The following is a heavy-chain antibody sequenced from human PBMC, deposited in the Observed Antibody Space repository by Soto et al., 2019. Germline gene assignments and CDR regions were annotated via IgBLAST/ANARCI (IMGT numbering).Heavy chain of an antibody. CDR2: ISWDGAST. Sequence: EVQLVESGGVGVQPGGSLRLSCAASGFTFDDYTMHWVRQAPGKGLEWVSLISWDGASTYYAVSVKGRFAISRDNSKNSLYLQMNSLTTEDTALYYCAKNAVATGYYGMDVWGQGTTVTVSS. CDR1: GFTFDDYT. D-gene: IGHD5-12*01. J-gene: IGHJ6*02. CDR3: AKNAVATGYYGMDV. V-gene: IGHV3-43*01.